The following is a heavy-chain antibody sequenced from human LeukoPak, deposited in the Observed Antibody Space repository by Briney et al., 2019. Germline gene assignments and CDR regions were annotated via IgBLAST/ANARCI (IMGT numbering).Heavy chain of an antibody. J-gene: IGHJ4*02. CDR2: IYYSGSA. V-gene: IGHV4-59*01. D-gene: IGHD6-19*01. CDR1: GGSISSYY. Sequence: SETLSLTCTVSGGSISSYYWSWIRQPPGKGLEWIGYIYYSGSANYNPSLKSRVTISVDTSKNQFSLKLSSETAADTAVYYCARVSKQWLEYYFDYWGQGTLVTVSS. CDR3: ARVSKQWLEYYFDY.